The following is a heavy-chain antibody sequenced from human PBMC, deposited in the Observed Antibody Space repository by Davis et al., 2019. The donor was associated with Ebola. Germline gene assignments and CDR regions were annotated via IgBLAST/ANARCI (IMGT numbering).Heavy chain of an antibody. CDR3: SRDVNFEFYDY. D-gene: IGHD1-20*01. CDR2: IKQDGSEK. V-gene: IGHV3-7*01. Sequence: PGGSLRLSCAASGFTFSNYWMSWVRQAPGKGLEWVANIKQDGSEKYYVDSVKGRFTISRDNAKKSLYLQMNSLGAEDTAVYYCSRDVNFEFYDYWGQGTLVTVSS. J-gene: IGHJ4*02. CDR1: GFTFSNYW.